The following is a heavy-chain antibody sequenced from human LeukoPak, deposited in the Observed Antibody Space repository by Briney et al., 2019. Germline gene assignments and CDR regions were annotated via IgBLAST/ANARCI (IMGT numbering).Heavy chain of an antibody. CDR2: ISSSSSYI. Sequence: KPGGSLRLSCAASGFTVSSNYMSWVRQAPGKGLEWVSSISSSSSYIYYADSVKGRFTISRDNAKNSLYLQMNSLRAEDTAVYYCAISCSSTSCERWHAFDIWGQGTMVTVSS. J-gene: IGHJ3*02. CDR1: GFTVSSNY. V-gene: IGHV3-21*01. CDR3: AISCSSTSCERWHAFDI. D-gene: IGHD2-2*01.